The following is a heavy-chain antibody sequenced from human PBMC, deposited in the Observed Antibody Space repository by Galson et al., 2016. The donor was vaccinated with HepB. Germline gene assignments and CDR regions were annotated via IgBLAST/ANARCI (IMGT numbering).Heavy chain of an antibody. J-gene: IGHJ5*02. D-gene: IGHD2-8*01. CDR1: GDSVSTKSAT. CDR3: ARTKWGWFDP. V-gene: IGHV6-1*01. CDR2: TYFRSKWYH. Sequence: CAISGDSVSTKSATWNWIRQSPSRGLEWLGRTYFRSKWYHDYAVSVKSRILINPDTSKNHSSLQLNSVTPEDTAVYYCARTKWGWFDPWGQGTLVTVSS.